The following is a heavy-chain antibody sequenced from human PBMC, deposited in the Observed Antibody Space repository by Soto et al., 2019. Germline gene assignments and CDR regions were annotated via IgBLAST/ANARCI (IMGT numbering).Heavy chain of an antibody. CDR1: GFTFSSYG. CDR2: IWSDGNSK. D-gene: IGHD2-2*01. CDR3: SRGGYCSSTSCRYYYYYGMDV. Sequence: GGSLRLSCAASGFTFSSYGMHWVRQAPGKGLERVAVIWSDGNSKYYADSVKGRFTISRDNSKNTLYLQMNSLRAEDTALYFCSRGGYCSSTSCRYYYYYGMDVWGQGTTVTVSS. J-gene: IGHJ6*02. V-gene: IGHV3-33*01.